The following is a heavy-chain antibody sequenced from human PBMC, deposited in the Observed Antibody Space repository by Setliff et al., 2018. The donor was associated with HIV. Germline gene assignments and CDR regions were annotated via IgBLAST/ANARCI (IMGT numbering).Heavy chain of an antibody. Sequence: PSETLSLTCTVSGGSISSYYWSWIRQPPGKGLEWIGYINHSGSTNYNPSLKSRVTISVDTSKNQFSLKLSSVTAADTAVYYCARTSIRSGWGRNNWFDPWGQGTLVTVSS. D-gene: IGHD6-19*01. J-gene: IGHJ5*02. CDR2: INHSGST. CDR3: ARTSIRSGWGRNNWFDP. V-gene: IGHV4-59*08. CDR1: GGSISSYY.